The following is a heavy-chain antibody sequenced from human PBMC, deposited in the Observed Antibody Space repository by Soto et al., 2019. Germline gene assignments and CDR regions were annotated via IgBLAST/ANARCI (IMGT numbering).Heavy chain of an antibody. D-gene: IGHD1-1*01. V-gene: IGHV3-30*18. Sequence: VQLLESGGGVVQPGRSLRLLCAASGFTFSRYGMHWVRQAPGMGLEWVAVISWDGLAQYYGDSVKGRFTISRDNSQSTLYLQMNSLITEDTAIYYCAKETIQVGGPNYFDYWGQGVLVTVSS. CDR2: ISWDGLAQ. CDR3: AKETIQVGGPNYFDY. J-gene: IGHJ4*02. CDR1: GFTFSRYG.